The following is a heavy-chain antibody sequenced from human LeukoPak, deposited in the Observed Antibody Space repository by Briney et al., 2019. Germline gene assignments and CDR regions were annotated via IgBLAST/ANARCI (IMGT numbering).Heavy chain of an antibody. CDR3: ARDTWELLRCFDY. V-gene: IGHV3-7*01. CDR2: IRQDGSDQ. J-gene: IGHJ4*02. D-gene: IGHD1-26*01. CDR1: GFTFSSYW. Sequence: PGGSLRLSCVASGFTFSSYWMTWVRQVPGKGLEWVANIRQDGSDQYYVDSVKGRFTISRGNAKNSLFLQMNSLRAEDTAVYYCARDTWELLRCFDYWGQGTLVTVSS.